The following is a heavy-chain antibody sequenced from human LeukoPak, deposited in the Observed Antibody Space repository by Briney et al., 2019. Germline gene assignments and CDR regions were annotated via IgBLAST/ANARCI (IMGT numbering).Heavy chain of an antibody. CDR3: ARSGDTAMVTGYYYYYMDV. CDR1: VGTFSSYA. J-gene: IGHJ6*03. CDR2: ITPILGTA. Sequence: SVKVSCKASVGTFSSYAISWVRQAPGQGLEWMGGITPILGTANYAQKFQGRVTIPTEESTRTAYMELSSLRSEETAVSYCARSGDTAMVTGYYYYYMDVWGNGTPVTVSS. D-gene: IGHD5-18*01. V-gene: IGHV1-69*05.